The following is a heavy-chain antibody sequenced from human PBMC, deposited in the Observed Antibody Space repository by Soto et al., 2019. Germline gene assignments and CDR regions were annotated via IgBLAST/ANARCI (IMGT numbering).Heavy chain of an antibody. CDR2: IFSNDEK. V-gene: IGHV2-26*01. CDR1: GFSLSNARMG. D-gene: IGHD3-9*01. Sequence: SGPTLVNPTETLTLTCTVSGFSLSNARMGVSWIRQPPGKALEWLAHIFSNDEKSYSTSLKSRLTISKDTSKSQVVLTMTNRDPVDTATYYCARIGTYFDWLPDYWGQGTRVTAPQ. CDR3: ARIGTYFDWLPDY. J-gene: IGHJ4*02.